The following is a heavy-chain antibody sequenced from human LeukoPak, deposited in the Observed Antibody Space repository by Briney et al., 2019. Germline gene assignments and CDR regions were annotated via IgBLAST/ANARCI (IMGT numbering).Heavy chain of an antibody. CDR3: ARRRLLGLGYFDL. CDR2: IYHSGST. J-gene: IGHJ2*01. V-gene: IGHV4-38-2*02. D-gene: IGHD3-22*01. Sequence: PSETLSLTCTVSGYSISSGYYWGWIRQPPGKGLEWIGSIYHSGSTYYNPSLKSRVTISVDTSKNQFSLKLSSVTAADTAVYYCARRRLLGLGYFDLWGRGTLVTVSS. CDR1: GYSISSGYY.